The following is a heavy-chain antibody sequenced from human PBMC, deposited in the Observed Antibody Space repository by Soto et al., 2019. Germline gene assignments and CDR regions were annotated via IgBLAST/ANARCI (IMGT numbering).Heavy chain of an antibody. V-gene: IGHV1-18*01. CDR1: GYTFTSYG. CDR3: ARALVDQSGYYYGMDV. Sequence: QVQLVQSGAEVKKPGASVKVSCKASGYTFTSYGISWVRQAPGQGLEWMGWISAYNGDTNYAQKLQGRVTMTTDTYTSRGDMELRSTSSDDTAVYYCARALVDQSGYYYGMDVWGQGTTVTVSS. CDR2: ISAYNGDT. D-gene: IGHD5-12*01. J-gene: IGHJ6*02.